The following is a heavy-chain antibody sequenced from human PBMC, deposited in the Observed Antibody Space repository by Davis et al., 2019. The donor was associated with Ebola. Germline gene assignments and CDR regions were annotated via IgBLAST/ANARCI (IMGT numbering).Heavy chain of an antibody. V-gene: IGHV3-30*18. CDR1: GFTFSSYG. J-gene: IGHJ3*01. D-gene: IGHD1-26*01. CDR3: AKDTSHIWFDV. Sequence: GESLKISCAASGFTFSSYGMHWVRQAPGKGLEWVAVISYDGSNKYYADSVKGRFTISRDNSKNTLYLQMNSLRAEDTAVYYCAKDTSHIWFDVWGQGTMVTVSS. CDR2: ISYDGSNK.